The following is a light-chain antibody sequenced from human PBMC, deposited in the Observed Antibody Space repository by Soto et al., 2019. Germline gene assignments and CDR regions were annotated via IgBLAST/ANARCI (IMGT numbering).Light chain of an antibody. Sequence: QSALTQPASVAASPGQSITISCTGTGSDMGAYNFVFWYQQHPGKAPKLIIYNVSNRSSGLSSRFSASKSGNTASLTISALEAEDEAHYYCSSYRTSSTSIFGGGTTLPAL. CDR3: SSYRTSSTSI. CDR1: GSDMGAYNF. V-gene: IGLV2-14*03. CDR2: NVS. J-gene: IGLJ2*01.